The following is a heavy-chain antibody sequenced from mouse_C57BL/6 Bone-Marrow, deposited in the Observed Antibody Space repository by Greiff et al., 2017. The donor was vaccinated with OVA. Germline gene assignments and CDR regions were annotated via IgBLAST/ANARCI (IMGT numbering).Heavy chain of an antibody. J-gene: IGHJ1*03. CDR2: INSDGGST. CDR1: EYEFPSHD. CDR3: ARQGDSNYWYFDV. Sequence: VQLQQSGGGLVQPGESLKLSCESNEYEFPSHDMSWVRKTPEKRLELVAAINSDGGSTYYPDTMERRFIISRDNTKKTLYLQMSSLRSEDTALYYCARQGDSNYWYFDVWGTGTTVTVSS. D-gene: IGHD2-5*01. V-gene: IGHV5-2*01.